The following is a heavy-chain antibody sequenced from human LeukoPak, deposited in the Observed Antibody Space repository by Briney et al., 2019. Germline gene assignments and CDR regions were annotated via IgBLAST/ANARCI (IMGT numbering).Heavy chain of an antibody. J-gene: IGHJ4*02. CDR1: GGSFTGYY. V-gene: IGHV4-34*01. CDR3: AREDCSGGDCTNFDC. CDR2: INHSGST. D-gene: IGHD2-15*01. Sequence: PSGTLSLTCAVYGGSFTGYYWSWIRQPPGKGLEWIGEINHSGSTNYNPSLESRVTISVDTSKNQFSLKLGSVTAADTAVYYCAREDCSGGDCTNFDCWGRGTLVTVSS.